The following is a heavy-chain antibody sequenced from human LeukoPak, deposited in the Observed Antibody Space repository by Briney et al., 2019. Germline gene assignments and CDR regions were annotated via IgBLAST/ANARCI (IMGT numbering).Heavy chain of an antibody. J-gene: IGHJ4*02. CDR3: ARGGPSFDY. Sequence: GSLRLSCAASGFSFSNYAMSWVRQPPGKGLEWIGSIYYSGSTYYNPSLKSRVTISVDTSKNQFSLKLSSVTAADTAVYYCARGGPSFDYWGQGTLVTVSS. V-gene: IGHV4-39*07. CDR2: IYYSGST. CDR1: GFSFSNYA.